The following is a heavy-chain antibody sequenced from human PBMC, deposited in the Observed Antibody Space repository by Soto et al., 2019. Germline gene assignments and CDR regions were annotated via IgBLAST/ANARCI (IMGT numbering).Heavy chain of an antibody. V-gene: IGHV1-2*04. CDR1: GYTFTGYY. D-gene: IGHD6-13*01. J-gene: IGHJ6*02. CDR3: ARGEQQSYYYYYGMDV. CDR2: INPNSGGT. Sequence: ASVKVSCKASGYTFTGYYMHWVRQAPGQGLEWIGWINPNSGGTNYAQKFQGWVTMTRDTSISTAYMELSRLRSDDTAVYYCARGEQQSYYYYYGMDVWGQGTTVTVSS.